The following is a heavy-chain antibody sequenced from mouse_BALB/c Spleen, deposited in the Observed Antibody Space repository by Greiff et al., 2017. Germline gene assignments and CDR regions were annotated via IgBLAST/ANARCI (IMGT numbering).Heavy chain of an antibody. CDR3: ARGGNYGRMDY. V-gene: IGHV5-9-4*01. CDR1: GFTFSSYA. D-gene: IGHD2-1*01. J-gene: IGHJ4*01. Sequence: EVKLVESGGGLVKPGGSLKLSCAASGFTFSSYAMSWVRQSPEKRLEWVAEISSGGSYTYYPDTVTGRFTISRDNAKNTLYLEMSSLRSEDTAMYYCARGGNYGRMDYWGQGTSVTVSS. CDR2: ISSGGSYT.